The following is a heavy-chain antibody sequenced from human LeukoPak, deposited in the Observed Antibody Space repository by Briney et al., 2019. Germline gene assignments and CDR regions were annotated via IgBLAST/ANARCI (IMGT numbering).Heavy chain of an antibody. Sequence: SETLSLTCTVSGGSLSSYYSSWIRQPPGKGLEWIGYIYYSGSTNYNPSLKSRVTISVDTSKNQFSLKLSSVTAADTALFYCVASGSCSYAFDIWGQGTVVTVSS. D-gene: IGHD1-26*01. CDR3: VASGSCSYAFDI. CDR1: GGSLSSYY. CDR2: IYYSGST. V-gene: IGHV4-59*01. J-gene: IGHJ3*02.